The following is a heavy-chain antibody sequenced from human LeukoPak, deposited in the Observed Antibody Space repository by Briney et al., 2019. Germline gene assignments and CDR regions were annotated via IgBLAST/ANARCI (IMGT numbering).Heavy chain of an antibody. CDR1: GGSISSSSYY. J-gene: IGHJ4*02. CDR2: IYYSGST. Sequence: SETLSLTCTVSGGSISSSSYYWGWIRQPPGKGLEWIGSIYYSGSTYYNPSLESRVTISVDTSKNQFSLKLSSVTAADTAVYYCARHGDSLTTPFDYWGQGTLVTVSS. V-gene: IGHV4-39*01. D-gene: IGHD2-15*01. CDR3: ARHGDSLTTPFDY.